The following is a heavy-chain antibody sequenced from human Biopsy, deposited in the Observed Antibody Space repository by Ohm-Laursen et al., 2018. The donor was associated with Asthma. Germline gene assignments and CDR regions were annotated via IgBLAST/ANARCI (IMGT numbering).Heavy chain of an antibody. CDR2: ISYAGNHK. CDR3: AKRRGYSGHDNDY. V-gene: IGHV3-30*18. J-gene: IGHJ4*02. CDR1: GFMLSSFV. D-gene: IGHD5-12*01. Sequence: SLSLSCVASGFMLSSFVMHWVRQAPGKGLAWVAVISYAGNHKFYEDSVKGRFTISRDNSKNTLYLQMNSLRTEDKAVYYCAKRRGYSGHDNDYWGQGTLVIVSS.